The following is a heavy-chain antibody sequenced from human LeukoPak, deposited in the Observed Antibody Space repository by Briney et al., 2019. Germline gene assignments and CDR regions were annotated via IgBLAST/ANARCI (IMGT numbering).Heavy chain of an antibody. J-gene: IGHJ4*02. CDR1: GFTFDDYV. CDR3: ARSPDNGDNPHCFDS. Sequence: PGRSLRLSCAASGFTFDDYVMYWVRQAPGKGLEYVAGITWNSVLIGYADSVKGRFTISRDNANNYVYLQMNSLRAEDTAFYYCARSPDNGDNPHCFDSWGQGTLVTVSP. D-gene: IGHD4-17*01. CDR2: ITWNSVLI. V-gene: IGHV3-9*01.